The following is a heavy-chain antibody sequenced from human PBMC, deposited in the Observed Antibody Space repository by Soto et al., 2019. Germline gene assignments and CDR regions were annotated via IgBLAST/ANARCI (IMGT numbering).Heavy chain of an antibody. CDR2: IIPVIDTA. V-gene: IGHV1-69*06. Sequence: QVQLVQSGAEVKKPGSSVKVSCKVSGGTFNIRWVRQAPGQGLGWMGGIIPVIDTANYARKCQGRVVISADRATNIVYMEMMSLTLEDTAVYYCARGSGADAFDIWGQGTMVTVSS. D-gene: IGHD7-27*01. CDR1: GGTFN. CDR3: ARGSGADAFDI. J-gene: IGHJ3*02.